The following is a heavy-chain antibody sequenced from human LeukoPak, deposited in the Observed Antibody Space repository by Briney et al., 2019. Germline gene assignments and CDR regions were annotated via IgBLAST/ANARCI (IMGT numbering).Heavy chain of an antibody. CDR2: ISYDGSNK. J-gene: IGHJ6*03. Sequence: PGGSLRLSCAASGFTFSSYAMHWVRQAPGKGLEWVAVISYDGSNKYYADSVKGRFTISRDNSKNTLYLQMNSLRAEDTAVYYCARVRSHITGYYYYYMDVWGKGTTVTVSS. V-gene: IGHV3-30-3*01. CDR3: ARVRSHITGYYYYYMDV. CDR1: GFTFSSYA. D-gene: IGHD1-20*01.